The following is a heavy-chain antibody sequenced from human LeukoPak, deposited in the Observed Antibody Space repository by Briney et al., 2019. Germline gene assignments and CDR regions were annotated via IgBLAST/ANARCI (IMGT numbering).Heavy chain of an antibody. Sequence: PGGSLRLSCAASGFTFSSYAMHWVRDAPGEGRWRGAVILYEGGDKYYAESVKGRFTISRDNSKNTMYLQMNSLRDEDTAVYYCARLRYWGQGTLVTVSS. V-gene: IGHV3-30*04. CDR2: ILYEGGDK. CDR3: ARLRY. CDR1: GFTFSSYA. J-gene: IGHJ4*02.